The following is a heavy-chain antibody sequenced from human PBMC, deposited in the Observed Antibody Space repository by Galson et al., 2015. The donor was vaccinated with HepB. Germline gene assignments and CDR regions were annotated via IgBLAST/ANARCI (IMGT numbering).Heavy chain of an antibody. J-gene: IGHJ4*02. D-gene: IGHD3-16*02. V-gene: IGHV3-21*01. CDR1: GFTFSNYY. Sequence: SLRLSCAASGFTFSNYYMNWVRQAPGKGLEWVASISTSSSYTYYADSVKGRFAISRDNAKNSLYLQMNSLRVEEMAVYYCVRDRIAFGGVIVIAAYWGQGTLVTVSS. CDR3: VRDRIAFGGVIVIAAY. CDR2: ISTSSSYT.